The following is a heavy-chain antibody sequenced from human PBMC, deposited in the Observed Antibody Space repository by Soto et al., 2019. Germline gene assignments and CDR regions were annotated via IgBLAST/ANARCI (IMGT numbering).Heavy chain of an antibody. CDR1: GGSISSGGYY. J-gene: IGHJ4*02. CDR3: ASYGATETDAGPFEY. V-gene: IGHV4-31*03. Sequence: PSETLSLTCTVSGGSISSGGYYWSWIRQHPGKGLEWIGYIYYSGSTYYNPSLKSRVTISVDTSKNQFSLKLSSVTAADTAVYYCASYGATETDAGPFEYWGQGTLVTVPS. CDR2: IYYSGST. D-gene: IGHD3-10*01.